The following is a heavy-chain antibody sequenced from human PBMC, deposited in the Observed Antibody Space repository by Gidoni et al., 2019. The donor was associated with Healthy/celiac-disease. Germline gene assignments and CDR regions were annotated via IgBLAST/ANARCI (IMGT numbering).Heavy chain of an antibody. J-gene: IGHJ4*02. Sequence: EVQLLESGGGLVQPGGSLRLSCAASGFTFSSYAMSWVRQAPGKGLEWVSAISGSGGSTSYADSVKGRFTISRDNSKNTLYLQMNSLRAEDTAVYYCAKDTPSDIVVVPAAMGEDWDYWGQGTLVTVSS. CDR2: ISGSGGST. CDR1: GFTFSSYA. CDR3: AKDTPSDIVVVPAAMGEDWDY. V-gene: IGHV3-23*01. D-gene: IGHD2-2*01.